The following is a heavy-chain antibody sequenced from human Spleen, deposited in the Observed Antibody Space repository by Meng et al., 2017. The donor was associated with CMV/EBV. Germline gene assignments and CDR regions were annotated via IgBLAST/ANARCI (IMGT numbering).Heavy chain of an antibody. Sequence: GGSLRLSCVCSGFTFSSSWMNWVRQDPGKGLVWVSHINSDGSSTRYADSVKGRFTVSRDNTRNTLFLQMNSLRAEDTAVYYCAKDQPTNDFWSGSYYYGMDVWGQGTTVTVSS. V-gene: IGHV3-74*01. D-gene: IGHD3-3*01. CDR1: GFTFSSSW. CDR3: AKDQPTNDFWSGSYYYGMDV. CDR2: INSDGSST. J-gene: IGHJ6*02.